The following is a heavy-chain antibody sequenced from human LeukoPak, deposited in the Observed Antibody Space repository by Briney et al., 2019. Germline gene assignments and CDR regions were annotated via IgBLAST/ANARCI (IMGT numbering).Heavy chain of an antibody. Sequence: PGGSLRLSCGASGFTFSSYWMSWVRQAPGKGLEWVANIKQDGSEKYYVDSVKGRFTISRDNAKNSLYLQMNSLRAEDTAVYYCARDQTVTTDYYYYYGMDVWGQGTTVTVSS. V-gene: IGHV3-7*01. CDR1: GFTFSSYW. J-gene: IGHJ6*02. CDR3: ARDQTVTTDYYYYYGMDV. CDR2: IKQDGSEK. D-gene: IGHD4-17*01.